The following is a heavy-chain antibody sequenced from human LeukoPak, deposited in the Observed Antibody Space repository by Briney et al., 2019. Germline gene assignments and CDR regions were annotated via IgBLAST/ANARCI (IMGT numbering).Heavy chain of an antibody. CDR3: ARAAERAVAVTPVGD. J-gene: IGHJ4*02. CDR1: GFTFSSYW. D-gene: IGHD6-19*01. V-gene: IGHV3-74*01. CDR2: INSDGSST. Sequence: AGSLRLSCAASGFTFSSYWMHWVRQAPGKGLVWVSRINSDGSSTSYADSVKGRFTISRDNAKNTLYLQMNSLRAEDTAVYYCARAAERAVAVTPVGDWGQGTLVTVSS.